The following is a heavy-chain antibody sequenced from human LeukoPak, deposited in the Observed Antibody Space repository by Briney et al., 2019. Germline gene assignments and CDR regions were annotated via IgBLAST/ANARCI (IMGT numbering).Heavy chain of an antibody. CDR1: GFTFSSYA. Sequence: GGSLRLSCAASGFTFSSYAMSWVRQAPGKGLEWVSAISDNGGATYYADSVKGRFTISRDNSKNTLYLQMNSLRAEDTAVYYCAKAPLAPGQYDSSVDYFDYWGQGTLVTVSS. D-gene: IGHD3-22*01. J-gene: IGHJ4*02. V-gene: IGHV3-23*01. CDR3: AKAPLAPGQYDSSVDYFDY. CDR2: ISDNGGAT.